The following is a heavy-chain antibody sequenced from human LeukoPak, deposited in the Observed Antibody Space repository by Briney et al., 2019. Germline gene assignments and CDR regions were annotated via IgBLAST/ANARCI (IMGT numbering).Heavy chain of an antibody. CDR3: ARVVRGGMTTVTTYLVSYHYYMDV. J-gene: IGHJ6*03. Sequence: SETLSLTCTVSGGSISSSSYYWGWIRQPPGKGLEWIGSIYYSGSTYYNPSLKSRVTISVDTSKNQFSLKLSSVTAADTAVYYCARVVRGGMTTVTTYLVSYHYYMDVWGKGTTVTVSS. V-gene: IGHV4-39*01. D-gene: IGHD4-17*01. CDR2: IYYSGST. CDR1: GGSISSSSYY.